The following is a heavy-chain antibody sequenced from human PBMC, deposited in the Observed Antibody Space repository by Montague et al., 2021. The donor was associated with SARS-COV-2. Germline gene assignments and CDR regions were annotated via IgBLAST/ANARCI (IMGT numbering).Heavy chain of an antibody. CDR3: ARGDFGVVIIPYYCYYMGV. CDR1: GASISSSNYY. V-gene: IGHV4-39*01. J-gene: IGHJ6*03. Sequence: SETLSLTCTVSGASISSSNYYWGWIRQPPGKGLEWIATIHYSGSTYYKPSLKSRLTISVDTSKNQFSLRLSSVTAADTAVYYCARGDFGVVIIPYYCYYMGVWGKGTTVTVSS. CDR2: IHYSGST. D-gene: IGHD3-3*01.